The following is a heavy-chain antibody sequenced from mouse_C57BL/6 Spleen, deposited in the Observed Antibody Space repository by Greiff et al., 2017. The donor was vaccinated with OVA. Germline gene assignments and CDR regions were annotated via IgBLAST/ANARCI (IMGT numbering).Heavy chain of an antibody. D-gene: IGHD1-1*01. Sequence: VHVKQSGPELVKPGASVKISCKASGYSFTDYNMNWVKQSNGKSLEWIGVINPNYGTTSYNQKFKGKATLTVDQSSSTAYMQLNSLTSEDSAVYYCARSYGSRYYFDYWGQGTTLTVSS. V-gene: IGHV1-39*01. CDR1: GYSFTDYN. J-gene: IGHJ2*01. CDR3: ARSYGSRYYFDY. CDR2: INPNYGTT.